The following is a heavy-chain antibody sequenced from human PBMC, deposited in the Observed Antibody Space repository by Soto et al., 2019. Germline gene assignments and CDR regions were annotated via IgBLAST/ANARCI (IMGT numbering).Heavy chain of an antibody. V-gene: IGHV4-39*01. CDR2: ISHTGSP. J-gene: IGHJ4*02. Sequence: PSETLSLTCTVSGGSISNSDYFWAWMRQPPGKGLEWVGTISHTGSPCYNPSLKSRVTISVDTSKNQFSLRLPSVTAADTAVFYCASQLESTTYFDYWGRGTLVTVSS. CDR3: ASQLESTTYFDY. D-gene: IGHD1-1*01. CDR1: GGSISNSDYF.